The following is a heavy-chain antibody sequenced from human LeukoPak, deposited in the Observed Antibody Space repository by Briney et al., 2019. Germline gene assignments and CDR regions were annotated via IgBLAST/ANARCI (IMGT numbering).Heavy chain of an antibody. J-gene: IGHJ4*02. V-gene: IGHV1-69*04. CDR3: ARDPHLDSGYDLPDY. D-gene: IGHD5-12*01. CDR2: IIPILGIA. Sequence: ASVKVSCKASGGTFSSYAISWVRQAPGQGLEWMGRIIPILGIANYAQKFRGRVTITADKSTSTAYMELSSLRSEDTAVYYCARDPHLDSGYDLPDYWGQGTLVTVSS. CDR1: GGTFSSYA.